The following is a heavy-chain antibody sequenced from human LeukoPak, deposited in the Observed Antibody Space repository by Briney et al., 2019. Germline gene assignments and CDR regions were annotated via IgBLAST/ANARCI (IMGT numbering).Heavy chain of an antibody. D-gene: IGHD6-19*01. CDR3: NRVTTVAASDFDY. CDR1: GFTFSGSA. J-gene: IGHJ4*02. CDR2: IRSKADNYAT. Sequence: GGSLRLSCAASGFTFSGSAIHWVRQASGKGLEWVGRIRSKADNYATEYVASVKGRFIISRDDSKNTTFLQMNSLKTEDTAVYYCNRVTTVAASDFDYWGQGTQITVSA. V-gene: IGHV3-73*01.